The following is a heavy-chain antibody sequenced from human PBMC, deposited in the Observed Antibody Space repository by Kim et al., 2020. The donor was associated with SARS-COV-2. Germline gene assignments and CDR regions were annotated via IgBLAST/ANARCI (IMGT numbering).Heavy chain of an antibody. V-gene: IGHV3-30*02. J-gene: IGHJ3*02. CDR2: K. CDR3: AKEVSGWYPDI. D-gene: IGHD6-19*01. Sequence: KYYADSVKGRFTISRDNSKNTLYLQMNSLRAEDTAVYYCAKEVSGWYPDIWGQGTMVTVSS.